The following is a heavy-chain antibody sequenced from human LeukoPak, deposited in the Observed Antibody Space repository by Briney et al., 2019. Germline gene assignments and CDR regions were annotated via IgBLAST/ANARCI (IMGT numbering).Heavy chain of an antibody. CDR3: ARDRFRDYYDSSGYPLDY. Sequence: PRGSLRLSCAASGFTFSSYWMSWVRQAPGKGLEWVANIKQDGSEKYYVDSVKGRFTISRDNAKNSLYLQMNSLRAEDTAVYYCARDRFRDYYDSSGYPLDYWGQGTLVTVSS. CDR1: GFTFSSYW. CDR2: IKQDGSEK. J-gene: IGHJ4*02. D-gene: IGHD3-22*01. V-gene: IGHV3-7*01.